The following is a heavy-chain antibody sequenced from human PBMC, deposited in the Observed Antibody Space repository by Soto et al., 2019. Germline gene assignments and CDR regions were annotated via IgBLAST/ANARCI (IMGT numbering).Heavy chain of an antibody. CDR3: ARHRVAARPSDY. CDR2: INHSGST. V-gene: IGHV4-34*01. CDR1: GGSFSGYY. Sequence: SETLSLTCAVYGGSFSGYYWSWIRQPPGKGLEWIGEINHSGSTNYNPSLKSRVTISVDTSKNQFSLKLSSVTAADTAVYYCARHRVAARPSDYWGQGTLVTVSS. D-gene: IGHD6-6*01. J-gene: IGHJ4*02.